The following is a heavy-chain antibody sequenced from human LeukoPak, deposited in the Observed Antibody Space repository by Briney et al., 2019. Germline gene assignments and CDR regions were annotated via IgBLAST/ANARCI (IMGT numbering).Heavy chain of an antibody. V-gene: IGHV1-69*13. CDR1: GYTFTSYG. Sequence: ASVKVSCKASGYTFTSYGISWVRQAPGQGLEWVGGIIPIFATTTHGQYFAGRVTFTADESTSTAYMELSGLRSEDTALYYCARARLGYCSGDSCSYFDHWGQGTLVTVSS. J-gene: IGHJ4*02. D-gene: IGHD2-15*01. CDR2: IIPIFATT. CDR3: ARARLGYCSGDSCSYFDH.